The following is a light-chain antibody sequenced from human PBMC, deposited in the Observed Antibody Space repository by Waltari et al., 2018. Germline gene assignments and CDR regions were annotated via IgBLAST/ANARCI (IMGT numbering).Light chain of an antibody. CDR1: QNIIIY. CDR2: AIT. Sequence: DIQLTQSPSSLSASVGDRVTLPCRASQNIIIYLNWYQQKPGQDPKLLIYAITSLKSAGPSRFSGSGSGTDFTLTITSLQPEDFATDYCQQSYSTPPATFGQGTKLDIK. V-gene: IGKV1-39*01. J-gene: IGKJ2*01. CDR3: QQSYSTPPAT.